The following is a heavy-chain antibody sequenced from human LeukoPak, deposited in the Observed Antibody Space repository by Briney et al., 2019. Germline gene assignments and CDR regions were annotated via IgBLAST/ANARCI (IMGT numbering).Heavy chain of an antibody. V-gene: IGHV4-31*03. CDR1: GGSISSGGYY. CDR3: AREVNWNSVTLFFDY. Sequence: SQTLSLTCTVSGGSISSGGYYWSWLRQHPGKGLEWIGYIYYSGSTYYNPSLKSRVTISVDTSKNQFSLKLSSVTAADTAVYYCAREVNWNSVTLFFDYWGQGTLVTVSS. D-gene: IGHD1-7*01. CDR2: IYYSGST. J-gene: IGHJ4*02.